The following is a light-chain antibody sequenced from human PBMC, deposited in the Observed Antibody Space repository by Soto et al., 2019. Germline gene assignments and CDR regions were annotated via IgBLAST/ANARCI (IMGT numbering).Light chain of an antibody. CDR1: QSVSSSY. J-gene: IGKJ2*01. CDR2: GAS. CDR3: QRYGSSPLYT. V-gene: IGKV3-20*01. Sequence: EIVLTQSPGTLSLSPGERATLSCRASQSVSSSYLGWYQQKPGQAPRLLINGASSRATGIPDRFSGSGSGTDFTLTISRLEPEDFAVYYCQRYGSSPLYTFGQGTKLEIK.